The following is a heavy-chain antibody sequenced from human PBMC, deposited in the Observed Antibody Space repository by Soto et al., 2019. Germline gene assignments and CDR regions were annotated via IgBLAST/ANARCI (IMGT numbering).Heavy chain of an antibody. Sequence: QVQLLQSGAEVKKPGASVKVSCKASGYTFTSYGISWVRQAPGQGLEWMGWISAYNGNTNYAQKLQGRVTMTTDTSTSTAYMELRSLRSDATAVYYCAKSTTGTTSRTTKARILLIDAFDIWGQGTMVTVSS. J-gene: IGHJ3*02. V-gene: IGHV1-18*01. D-gene: IGHD1-1*01. CDR3: AKSTTGTTSRTTKARILLIDAFDI. CDR1: GYTFTSYG. CDR2: ISAYNGNT.